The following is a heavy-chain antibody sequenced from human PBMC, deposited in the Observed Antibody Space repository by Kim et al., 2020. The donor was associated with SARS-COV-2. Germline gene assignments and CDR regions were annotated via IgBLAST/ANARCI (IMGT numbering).Heavy chain of an antibody. Sequence: DGSEIYYVDSVKGRFTVSRDNAKNSLFLQMNSLRAEDTAVYFCARGRGNHWGQGTLVTVSS. CDR2: DGSEI. CDR3: ARGRGNH. J-gene: IGHJ4*02. V-gene: IGHV3-7*01. D-gene: IGHD3-10*01.